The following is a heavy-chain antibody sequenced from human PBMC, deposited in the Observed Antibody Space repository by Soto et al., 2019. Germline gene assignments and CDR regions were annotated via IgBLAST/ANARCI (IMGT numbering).Heavy chain of an antibody. V-gene: IGHV1-46*01. J-gene: IGHJ3*02. CDR1: GYIFTDYY. CDR3: ARAQETTVTTSSAFDI. Sequence: PSVKVSCKASGYIFTDYYMHWVRQAPGQGLEWMGIINPSGGSTSYAQKFQGRVTMTRDTSTSTVYMELSSLRSEDTAVYYCARAQETTVTTSSAFDIWGQGTMVTVSS. D-gene: IGHD4-17*01. CDR2: INPSGGST.